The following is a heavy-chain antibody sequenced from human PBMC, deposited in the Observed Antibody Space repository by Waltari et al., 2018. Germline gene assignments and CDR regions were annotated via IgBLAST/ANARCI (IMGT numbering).Heavy chain of an antibody. J-gene: IGHJ3*02. CDR1: GGSISSHY. CDR3: ARLDGSSWYGQWDAFDI. D-gene: IGHD6-13*01. V-gene: IGHV4-59*11. Sequence: QVQLQESGPGLVKPSETLSLTCTVSGGSISSHYWSWIRQPPGKGLEWIGYIYYSGSTNCNPSLKSRVTISVDTSKNQFSLKLSSVTAADTAVYYCARLDGSSWYGQWDAFDIWGQGTMVTVSS. CDR2: IYYSGST.